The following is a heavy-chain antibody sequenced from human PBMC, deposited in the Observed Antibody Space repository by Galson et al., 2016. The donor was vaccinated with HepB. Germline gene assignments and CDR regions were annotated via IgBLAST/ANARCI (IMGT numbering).Heavy chain of an antibody. CDR1: GGSFSDYL. Sequence: SETLSLTCAVYGGSFSDYLWTWIRQPPGKGLEWIGENNHRGHTNYKPSLKSRVTISVDKFKSQFSLRLSSVTAADTAVYYCASLVGYCSGGSSLFPWGQGTMVTVSS. J-gene: IGHJ3*01. V-gene: IGHV4-34*01. D-gene: IGHD2-15*01. CDR2: NNHRGHT. CDR3: ASLVGYCSGGSSLFP.